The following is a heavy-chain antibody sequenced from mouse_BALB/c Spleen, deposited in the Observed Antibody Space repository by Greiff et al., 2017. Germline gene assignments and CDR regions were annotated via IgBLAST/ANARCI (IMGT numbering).Heavy chain of an antibody. CDR2: ILPGSGST. CDR3: ARGTTATNFDY. Sequence: VQLKQSGAELMKPGASVKISCKATGYTFSSYWIEWVKQRPGHGLEWIGEILPGSGSTNYNEKFKGKATFTADTSSNTAYMQLSSLTSEDSAVYYCARGTTATNFDYWGQGTTLTVAS. V-gene: IGHV1-9*01. CDR1: GYTFSSYW. J-gene: IGHJ2*01. D-gene: IGHD1-2*01.